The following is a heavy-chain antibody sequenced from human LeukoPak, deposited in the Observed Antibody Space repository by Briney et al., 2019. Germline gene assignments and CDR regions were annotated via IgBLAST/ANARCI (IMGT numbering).Heavy chain of an antibody. CDR2: INPSGGST. D-gene: IGHD2-15*01. CDR1: GYTFTSYY. J-gene: IGHJ6*02. Sequence: ASVKVSCKASGYTFTSYYMHWVRQAPGQGLEWMGIINPSGGSTSYAQKFQGRVTITADESTSTAYMELSSLRSEDTAVYYCARDHSPYGMDVWGQGTTVTVSS. CDR3: ARDHSPYGMDV. V-gene: IGHV1-46*01.